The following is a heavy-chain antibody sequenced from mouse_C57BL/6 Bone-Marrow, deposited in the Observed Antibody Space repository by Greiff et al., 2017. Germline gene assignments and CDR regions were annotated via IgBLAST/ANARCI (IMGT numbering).Heavy chain of an antibody. CDR3: ARHFPYYYGSSYLFDY. V-gene: IGHV5-6*01. J-gene: IGHJ2*01. CDR1: GFTFSSYG. D-gene: IGHD1-1*01. Sequence: EVQGVESGGDLVKPGGSLKLSCAASGFTFSSYGMSWVRQTPDKRLEWVATISSGGSYTYYPDSGKGRFTISRDNAKNTLYLQMSSLKSEDTAMYYCARHFPYYYGSSYLFDYWGQGTTLTVSS. CDR2: ISSGGSYT.